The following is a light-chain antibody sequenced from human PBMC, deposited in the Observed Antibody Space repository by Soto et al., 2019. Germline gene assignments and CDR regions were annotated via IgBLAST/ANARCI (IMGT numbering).Light chain of an antibody. CDR3: AAWDDTLTVL. CDR2: RND. J-gene: IGLJ2*01. V-gene: IGLV1-47*01. Sequence: QSVLTQPPSASGTPGQRVTISCSGSDANIGSNFVCWYQQVPGMAPKLLIYRNDRRPSWVPDRFSGSKSGTTASLAISGLRSDDEGDYYCAAWDDTLTVLFGGGTKLTVL. CDR1: DANIGSNF.